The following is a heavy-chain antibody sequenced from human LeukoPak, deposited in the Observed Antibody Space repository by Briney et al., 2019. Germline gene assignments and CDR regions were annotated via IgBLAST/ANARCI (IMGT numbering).Heavy chain of an antibody. D-gene: IGHD6-19*01. CDR2: ISPSSGDT. Sequence: RASVKLSCKASGYTFTGHYMHWVRQAPGQGLEWMGWISPSSGDTDYSQRFRGRVTMTRDTSISTAYMELSRLRSDDTAVYYCARAAIAVAGDYHYHYMDVWGKGTTVTVSS. V-gene: IGHV1-2*02. CDR1: GYTFTGHY. CDR3: ARAAIAVAGDYHYHYMDV. J-gene: IGHJ6*03.